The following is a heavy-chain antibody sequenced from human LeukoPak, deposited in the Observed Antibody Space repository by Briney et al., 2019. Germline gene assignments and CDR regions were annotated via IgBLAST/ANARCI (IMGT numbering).Heavy chain of an antibody. Sequence: GGSLRLSCAASGFTFSSYSMNWVRQAPGKGLEWVSYISSSSSTIYYADSVKGRFTISRDNAKNSLYLQMNSLRAEETAVYDCARVAQRDLETFDYWAREPWSPSPQ. J-gene: IGHJ4*02. CDR2: ISSSSSTI. D-gene: IGHD6-25*01. V-gene: IGHV3-48*01. CDR1: GFTFSSYS. CDR3: ARVAQRDLETFDY.